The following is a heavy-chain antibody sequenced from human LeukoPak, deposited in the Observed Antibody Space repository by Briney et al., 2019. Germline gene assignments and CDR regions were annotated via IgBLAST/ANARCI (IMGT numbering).Heavy chain of an antibody. J-gene: IGHJ6*03. Sequence: GGSLRLSCAASGFTFSSYWMSWVRQAPGKGLEWVANIKQDGSEKYYVDSVKGRFTISRDNAKNSLYLQMNSLRAEDTAVYYCAREVGGSYYYYYYMDVWGKGTTVTVSS. CDR3: AREVGGSYYYYYYMDV. CDR1: GFTFSSYW. V-gene: IGHV3-7*01. CDR2: IKQDGSEK. D-gene: IGHD1-26*01.